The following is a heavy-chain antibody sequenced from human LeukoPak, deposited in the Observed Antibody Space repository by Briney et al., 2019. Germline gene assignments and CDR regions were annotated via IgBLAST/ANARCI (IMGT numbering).Heavy chain of an antibody. D-gene: IGHD2-15*01. CDR3: ARAPDCSGGSCYSGSQYYGMDV. V-gene: IGHV3-13*01. J-gene: IGHJ6*02. CDR2: IGTAGDT. Sequence: PGGSLRLSCAASGFTFSSYDMHWVRQATGKGLEWVSAIGTAGDTYYPGSVKGRFTISRENAKNSLYLQMNSLRAGDTAVYYCARAPDCSGGSCYSGSQYYGMDVWGQGTTVTVSS. CDR1: GFTFSSYD.